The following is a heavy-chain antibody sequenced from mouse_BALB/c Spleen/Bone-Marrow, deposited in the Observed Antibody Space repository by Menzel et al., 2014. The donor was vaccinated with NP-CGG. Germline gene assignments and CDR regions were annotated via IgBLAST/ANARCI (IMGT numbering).Heavy chain of an antibody. CDR1: GFTFSSYT. D-gene: IGHD1-2*01. CDR2: ISNGGGST. CDR3: ARRSAATYYFDY. J-gene: IGHJ2*01. V-gene: IGHV5-12-2*01. Sequence: EVMLVESGGGLVQPGGSLKLSCAASGFTFSSYTMSWVRQTPEKRLEWVAYISNGGGSTYYPDTVEGRFTISRDNAKNTLYLQMSSLKSEVTAMYYCARRSAATYYFDYWGQGTTLTVSS.